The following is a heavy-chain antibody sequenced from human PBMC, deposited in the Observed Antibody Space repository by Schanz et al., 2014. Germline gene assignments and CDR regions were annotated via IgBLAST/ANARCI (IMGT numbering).Heavy chain of an antibody. J-gene: IGHJ3*02. CDR2: IKPDGSEK. V-gene: IGHV3-7*03. Sequence: SCAASGFTFTSYSMNWVRQAPGKGLEWVASIKPDGSEKYSAESLQGRFTISRDNAKASLFMQRYRLRAEDPAVYDRARGSGSVRVLWALDIRGQGK. D-gene: IGHD3-10*01. CDR3: ARGSGSVRVLWALDI. CDR1: GFTFTSYS.